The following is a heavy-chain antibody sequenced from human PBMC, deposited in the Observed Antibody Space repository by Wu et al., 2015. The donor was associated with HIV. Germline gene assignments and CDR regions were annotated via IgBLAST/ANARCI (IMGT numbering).Heavy chain of an antibody. CDR2: IDSFNGDR. CDR3: AREPPXGVYLYMDV. J-gene: IGHJ6*03. CDR1: GYNFVTFG. Sequence: QLVQSGSELRKPGDSVRVSCQASGYNFVTFGINWLRRAPGQRLQWLGWIDSFNGDRNYARGRLTMTTNTSTATAFLELRSLRLDDTATYYCAREPPXGVYLYMDVWGKGTTVTVSS. V-gene: IGHV1-18*01. D-gene: IGHD5/OR15-5a*01.